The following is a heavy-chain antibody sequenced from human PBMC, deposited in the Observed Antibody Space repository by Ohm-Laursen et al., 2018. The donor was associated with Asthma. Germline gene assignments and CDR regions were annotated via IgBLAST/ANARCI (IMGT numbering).Heavy chain of an antibody. CDR2: IYSGGST. CDR1: GFTVSSNY. V-gene: IGHV3-53*05. CDR3: ARGPDYGDYEYYFDY. D-gene: IGHD4-17*01. J-gene: IGHJ4*02. Sequence: SLRLSCSASGFTVSSNYMSWVRQAPGKGLEWVSVIYSGGSTYYADSVKGRFTISRDNSKNTLYLQMNSLRAEDTAVYYCARGPDYGDYEYYFDYWGQGTLVTVSS.